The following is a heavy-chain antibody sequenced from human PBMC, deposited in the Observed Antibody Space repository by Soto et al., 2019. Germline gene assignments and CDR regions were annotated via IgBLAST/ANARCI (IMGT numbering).Heavy chain of an antibody. CDR1: GFTFSSYG. Sequence: GGSLRLSCAASGFTFSSYGMHWVRQAPGKGLEWVAVIWYDGSNKYYADSVKGRFTISRDNSKNTLYLQMNSLRAEDTAVYYCARVGYSSSWLYYYYMDVWGKGTTVTVSS. J-gene: IGHJ6*03. CDR2: IWYDGSNK. D-gene: IGHD6-13*01. V-gene: IGHV3-33*01. CDR3: ARVGYSSSWLYYYYMDV.